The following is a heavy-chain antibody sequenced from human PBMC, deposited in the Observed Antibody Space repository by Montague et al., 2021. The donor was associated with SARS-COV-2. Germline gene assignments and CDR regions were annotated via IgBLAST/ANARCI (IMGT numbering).Heavy chain of an antibody. CDR3: AGQSGSSPFDK. CDR1: GGSISSSNYY. V-gene: IGHV4-39*01. CDR2: IHYSGST. Sequence: SETLSLTCTVSGGSISSSNYYWGWIRQPPGKRLEWIGSIHYSGSTYYTPSLKSRVTRSVDTSKNQFSLKLSSVTAADTAVYYCAGQSGSSPFDKWGQGTPVTVSS. J-gene: IGHJ4*02. D-gene: IGHD6-13*01.